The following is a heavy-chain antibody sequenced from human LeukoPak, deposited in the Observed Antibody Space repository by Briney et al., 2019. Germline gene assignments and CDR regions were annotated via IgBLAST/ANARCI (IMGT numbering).Heavy chain of an antibody. Sequence: SETLSLTCAVYGGSFSGYYWSWIRQPPGKGLEWIGEINHSGSTNYNPSLKSRVTISVDTSKSQFSLKLSSVTAADTAVYYCARADYGYSGYDFAPIFDYWGLGTLVTVSS. CDR1: GGSFSGYY. J-gene: IGHJ4*02. CDR3: ARADYGYSGYDFAPIFDY. D-gene: IGHD5-12*01. V-gene: IGHV4-34*01. CDR2: INHSGST.